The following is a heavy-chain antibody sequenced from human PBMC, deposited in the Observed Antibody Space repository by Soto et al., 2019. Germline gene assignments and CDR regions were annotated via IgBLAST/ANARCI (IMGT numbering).Heavy chain of an antibody. D-gene: IGHD3-10*01. V-gene: IGHV1-18*01. CDR1: GYSFTTYG. J-gene: IGHJ4*02. Sequence: ASVKVSCKTSGYSFTTYGISWVRQAPGQGLEWMGWISAYNGNTNYAQKLQGRVTITADKSTSTAYMELSSLRSEDTALYYRASLLAADYYGSGSYFSGWGQGTLVTVSS. CDR2: ISAYNGNT. CDR3: ASLLAADYYGSGSYFSG.